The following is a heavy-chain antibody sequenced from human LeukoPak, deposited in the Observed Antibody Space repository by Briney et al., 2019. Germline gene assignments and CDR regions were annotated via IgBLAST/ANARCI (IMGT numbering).Heavy chain of an antibody. D-gene: IGHD1-1*01. CDR3: ARHIAVGTTFNRFDP. J-gene: IGHJ5*02. CDR1: GYSFSSHW. CDR2: IYPGDSET. Sequence: GESLKISCKGSGYSFSSHWIAWVRQMPGRGLGWVGVIYPGDSETTYSPSFQGQVTISADRSISTAYLQWSSLKASDTAMYSCARHIAVGTTFNRFDPWGQGTLVTVSS. V-gene: IGHV5-51*01.